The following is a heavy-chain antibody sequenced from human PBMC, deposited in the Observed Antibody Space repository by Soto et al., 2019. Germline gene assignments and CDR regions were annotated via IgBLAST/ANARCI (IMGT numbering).Heavy chain of an antibody. Sequence: PGGSLRLSCAASGFTFSSYAMHWVRQAPGKGLEWVAVISYDGSNKYYADSVKGRFTISRDNSKNTLYLQMNSLRAEDTAVYYCARETAAGWFDPWGQGTLVTVS. D-gene: IGHD6-13*01. CDR1: GFTFSSYA. J-gene: IGHJ5*02. V-gene: IGHV3-30-3*01. CDR2: ISYDGSNK. CDR3: ARETAAGWFDP.